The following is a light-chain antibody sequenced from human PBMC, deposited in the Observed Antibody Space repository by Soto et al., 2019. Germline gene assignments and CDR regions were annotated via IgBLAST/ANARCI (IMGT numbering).Light chain of an antibody. CDR1: TGPVTSGHY. CDR3: LLSYPGVRAV. V-gene: IGLV7-46*01. CDR2: DTN. J-gene: IGLJ7*01. Sequence: QAVVTQEPSLTVSPGGTVTLTCGSSTGPVTSGHYPYWFQQKPGQAPRILIYDTNNKHSWTPARFSGSLLGGKAALTLSDAQPEDEAEYCCLLSYPGVRAVFGGGTQLTVL.